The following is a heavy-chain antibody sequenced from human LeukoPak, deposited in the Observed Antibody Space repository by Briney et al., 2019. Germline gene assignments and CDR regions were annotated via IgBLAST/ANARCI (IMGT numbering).Heavy chain of an antibody. CDR3: ARDPPEDEWNSLDS. J-gene: IGHJ4*02. CDR1: GGSVNGYY. CDR2: IHYSGLT. D-gene: IGHD1-7*01. V-gene: IGHV4-59*02. Sequence: SGTLSLTCTVSGGSVNGYYWNWIRQAPGKGLEGIGFIHYSGLTVYSPSLQSRVSMSVDTSRNQFSLDLSSVTAADTALYYCARDPPEDEWNSLDSWGQGILVTVSS.